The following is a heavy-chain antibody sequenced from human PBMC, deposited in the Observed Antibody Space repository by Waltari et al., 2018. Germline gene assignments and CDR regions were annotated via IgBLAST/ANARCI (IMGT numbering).Heavy chain of an antibody. CDR2: IRYEGSNK. J-gene: IGHJ3*02. V-gene: IGHV3-30*02. D-gene: IGHD6-6*01. Sequence: QVQLVESGGGVVQPGGSLRLSCAASGFTFSSYGMHWVRQAPGKGLEWVAFIRYEGSNKYYADSVKGRFTISRDNSKNTLYLQMNSLRAEDTAVYYGAKDGARHAFDIWGQGTMVTVSS. CDR1: GFTFSSYG. CDR3: AKDGARHAFDI.